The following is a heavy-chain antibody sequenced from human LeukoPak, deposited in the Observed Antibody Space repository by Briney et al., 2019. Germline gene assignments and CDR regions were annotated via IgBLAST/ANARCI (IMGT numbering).Heavy chain of an antibody. D-gene: IGHD3-3*01. J-gene: IGHJ6*02. V-gene: IGHV1-18*01. Sequence: ASVKVSCKASGHTFTSYGISWVRQAPGQGLEWMGWISAYNGNTNYAQKLQGRVTMTTDTSTSTVYMELRSLRSDDTAVYYCARDGAAWRYYYYGMDVWGQGTTVTVSS. CDR3: ARDGAAWRYYYYGMDV. CDR2: ISAYNGNT. CDR1: GHTFTSYG.